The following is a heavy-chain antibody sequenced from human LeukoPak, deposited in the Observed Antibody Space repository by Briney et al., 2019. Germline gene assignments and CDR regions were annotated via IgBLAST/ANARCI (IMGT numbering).Heavy chain of an antibody. CDR1: GFTFGDYA. CDR3: AKAMAYYYDSSGYNEGYYFDY. J-gene: IGHJ4*02. CDR2: ISWNSGSI. Sequence: GRSLRLSCAASGFTFGDYAMHWVRQAPGKGLEWVSGISWNSGSIGYADSVKGRFTISRDNAKNSLYLQMNSLRAEDTALYYCAKAMAYYYDSSGYNEGYYFDYWGQGTLVTVSS. D-gene: IGHD3-22*01. V-gene: IGHV3-9*01.